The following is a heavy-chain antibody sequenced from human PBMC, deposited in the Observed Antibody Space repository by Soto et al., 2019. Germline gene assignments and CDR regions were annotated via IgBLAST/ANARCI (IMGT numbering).Heavy chain of an antibody. J-gene: IGHJ4*02. CDR3: ARGAADTAMVDS. CDR1: GGSIRSYY. CDR2: IFYSGST. V-gene: IGHV4-59*01. D-gene: IGHD5-18*01. Sequence: PETLSLTCTVSGGSIRSYYWTWIRQPPGKGLEWLGYIFYSGSTFYNPSLKSRVNISIHTSKSQFSLQLTSVTAADTAVYYCARGAADTAMVDSWGQGTRVTGS.